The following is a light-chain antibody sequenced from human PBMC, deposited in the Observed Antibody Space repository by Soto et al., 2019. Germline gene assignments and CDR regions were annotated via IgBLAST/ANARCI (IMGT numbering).Light chain of an antibody. CDR1: SSNIGAGYD. CDR3: QSYDSSLSAWV. V-gene: IGLV1-40*01. J-gene: IGLJ3*02. Sequence: SVLTQPPSVSGAPGQRVTISCTGSSSNIGAGYDVHWYQQLPGTAPKLVIYGNSNRPSGVPDRFSVSKSGTSASLAITGLQADHEADYYCQSYDSSLSAWVFAGGTQPTVL. CDR2: GNS.